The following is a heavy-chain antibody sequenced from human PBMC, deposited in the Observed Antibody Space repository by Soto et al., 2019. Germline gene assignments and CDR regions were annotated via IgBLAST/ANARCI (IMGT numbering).Heavy chain of an antibody. Sequence: SXTLALSCTVSGGSTSIYYCIGIRHPPGKGLEWIGYIYYSGSTNYNPSLKSRVTISVDTSKNQFSLKLSSVTAADTAVYYCARLSPELVRATDYYGMDVSGHGTTVTSP. D-gene: IGHD1-26*01. J-gene: IGHJ6*02. CDR3: ARLSPELVRATDYYGMDV. V-gene: IGHV4-59*01. CDR2: IYYSGST. CDR1: GGSTSIYY.